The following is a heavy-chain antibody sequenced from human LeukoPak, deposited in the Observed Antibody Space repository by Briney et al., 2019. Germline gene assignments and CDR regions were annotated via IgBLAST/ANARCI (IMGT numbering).Heavy chain of an antibody. CDR2: IYYSGST. D-gene: IGHD6-13*01. CDR3: ARESLDGAGTFDY. Sequence: SETLSLTCTVSGGSISSYYWSWIRQPPGKGLEWIGYIYYSGSTNYNPSLKGRVTISVDTSKNQFSLKLSSVTAADTAVYYCARESLDGAGTFDYWGQGTLVTVSS. V-gene: IGHV4-59*01. CDR1: GGSISSYY. J-gene: IGHJ4*02.